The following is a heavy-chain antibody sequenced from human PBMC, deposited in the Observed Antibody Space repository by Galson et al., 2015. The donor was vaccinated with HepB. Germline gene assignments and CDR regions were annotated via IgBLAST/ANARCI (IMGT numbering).Heavy chain of an antibody. CDR1: GYSFPSYW. J-gene: IGHJ6*03. CDR2: IYPGDSDT. V-gene: IGHV5-51*01. Sequence: QSGAEVTKPGESLKISCLGSGYSFPSYWIGWVRQMPGKGLEWMGIIYPGDSDTRYSPSFQGQVTTSADKSISTAYLQWSSLKASDTAMYYSARLLYRWFGELSYYMDVWGKGTTVTVSS. CDR3: ARLLYRWFGELSYYMDV. D-gene: IGHD3-10*01.